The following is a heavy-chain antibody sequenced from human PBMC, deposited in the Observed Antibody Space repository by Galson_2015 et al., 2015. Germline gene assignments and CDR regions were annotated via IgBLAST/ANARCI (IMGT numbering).Heavy chain of an antibody. V-gene: IGHV3-23*01. D-gene: IGHD1-7*01. CDR2: TSDSGGST. CDR1: GFTFSSYG. Sequence: SLRLSCAGSGFTFSSYGMSWVRQAPGKGLEWVSSTSDSGGSTYYAESVKGRFTISRDSSKSTVILQMNSLRAEDTAVYYCAKGGTVWSSAFFDYWGQGTLVTVSS. CDR3: AKGGTVWSSAFFDY. J-gene: IGHJ4*02.